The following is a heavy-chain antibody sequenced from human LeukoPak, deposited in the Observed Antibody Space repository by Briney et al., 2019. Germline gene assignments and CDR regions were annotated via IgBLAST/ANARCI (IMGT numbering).Heavy chain of an antibody. CDR2: IRQDGGEK. CDR3: ARDGAAAGLYFDL. V-gene: IGHV3-7*01. J-gene: IGHJ4*01. CDR1: GFTFTDYW. Sequence: GGSLRLSCAVSGFTFTDYWMNWVRQAPGRGLEWVASIRQDGGEKSYVDSVKGRFTISRDNTKSSLYLQINSLRAEDTAVYYCARDGAAAGLYFDLWGQGTLVTVSS. D-gene: IGHD6-13*01.